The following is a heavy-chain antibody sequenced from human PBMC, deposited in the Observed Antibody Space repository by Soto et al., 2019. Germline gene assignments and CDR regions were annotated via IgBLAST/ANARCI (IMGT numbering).Heavy chain of an antibody. CDR1: GFSLSTRGVA. CDR2: IYWDEDK. CDR3: AHRPRGYAYDFDY. Sequence: QITLKESGPTLVQPTQPLTLTCTFSGFSLSTRGVAVGWFRQPLGKALEWLALIYWDEDKWYSPSLKSRLNSTVNTSKNQVVLTMTNMDPVDTATYYCAHRPRGYAYDFDYWGQGTLVTVSS. J-gene: IGHJ4*02. D-gene: IGHD5-12*01. V-gene: IGHV2-5*02.